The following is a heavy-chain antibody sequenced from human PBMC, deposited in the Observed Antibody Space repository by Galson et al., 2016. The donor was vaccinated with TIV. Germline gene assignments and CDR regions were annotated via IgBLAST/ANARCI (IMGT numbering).Heavy chain of an antibody. CDR2: LNPSGVTT. Sequence: SVKVSCKASGYIFTTYYIHWVRQAPGQGLEWMGMLNPSGVTTSYAEKFQARVTMSMDTSTSTFYMELSSLTSEDTAIYYCSREKYSGFGFWGQGTLVTVSS. V-gene: IGHV1-46*01. D-gene: IGHD5-12*01. CDR3: SREKYSGFGF. J-gene: IGHJ4*02. CDR1: GYIFTTYY.